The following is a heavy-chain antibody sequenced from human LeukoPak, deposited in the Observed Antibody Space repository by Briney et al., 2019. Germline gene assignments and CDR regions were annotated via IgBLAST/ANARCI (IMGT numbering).Heavy chain of an antibody. J-gene: IGHJ4*02. Sequence: QPGGSLRLSCAGSGFSFSSCGMHWVRQAPGKGLEWMAFIRSDGSNKYYADSVKGRFTISRDNSKNTLYLQMNSLRAEDTAVYYCARILDSAWGELGYWGQGTLVTVSS. D-gene: IGHD6-19*01. CDR3: ARILDSAWGELGY. CDR2: IRSDGSNK. V-gene: IGHV3-30*02. CDR1: GFSFSSCG.